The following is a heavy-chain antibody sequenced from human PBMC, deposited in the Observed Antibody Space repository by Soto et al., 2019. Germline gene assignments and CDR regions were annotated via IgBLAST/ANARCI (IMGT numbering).Heavy chain of an antibody. Sequence: SETLSLTCAVSGGSXSSGEYYWSWIRQPPGKGLEWIGYIYYSGSTYYNPSLKSRVTISVDTSKNQFSLKLSSVTAADTAVYYCARARGARYFDYWGQGTLVTVSS. CDR2: IYYSGST. J-gene: IGHJ4*02. CDR1: GGSXSSGEYY. V-gene: IGHV4-30-4*01. D-gene: IGHD2-15*01. CDR3: ARARGARYFDY.